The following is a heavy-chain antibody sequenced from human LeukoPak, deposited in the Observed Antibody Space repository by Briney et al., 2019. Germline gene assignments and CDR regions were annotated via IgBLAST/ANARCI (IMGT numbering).Heavy chain of an antibody. CDR1: GFTFSSYG. Sequence: SLRLSCAASGFTFSSYGMHWVRQAPGKGLEWVAVISYDGSNKYYADSVKGRFTISRDNSKNTLYLQMNSLRAEDTAVYYCAEAKEPKVVAAVIYFDYWGQGTLVTVSS. J-gene: IGHJ4*02. V-gene: IGHV3-30*18. CDR2: ISYDGSNK. CDR3: AEAKEPKVVAAVIYFDY. D-gene: IGHD2-15*01.